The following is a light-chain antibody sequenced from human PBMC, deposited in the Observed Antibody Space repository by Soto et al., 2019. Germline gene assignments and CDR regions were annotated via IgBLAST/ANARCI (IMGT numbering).Light chain of an antibody. CDR1: QSLIHSDGSTY. Sequence: DVVMTQSPLSLPVTLGQPASISCRSSQSLIHSDGSTYLNWFQQRPGQSPRRLIYEVSDRDSGVPHRFSGSGSGDDFTLKISRVEAEDVGVYYCMQGTHWPWTFGQGTEVEIK. J-gene: IGKJ1*01. CDR2: EVS. CDR3: MQGTHWPWT. V-gene: IGKV2-30*02.